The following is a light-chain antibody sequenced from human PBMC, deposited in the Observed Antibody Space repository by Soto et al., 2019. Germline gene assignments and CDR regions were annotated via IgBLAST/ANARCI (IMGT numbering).Light chain of an antibody. CDR1: QDVSNY. Sequence: DFQMTQSPSSLSASVGDRVTITCRASQDVSNYLPWYQQKPGNVPNLLIYAASTLRSGVPSRFSGSGSGTEFTLTITGLQPADVATYFCHKYYTTPITFGGGTKVEI. CDR2: AAS. V-gene: IGKV1-27*01. CDR3: HKYYTTPIT. J-gene: IGKJ4*01.